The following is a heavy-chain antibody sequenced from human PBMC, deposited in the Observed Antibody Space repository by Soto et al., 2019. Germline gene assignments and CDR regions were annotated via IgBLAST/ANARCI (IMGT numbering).Heavy chain of an antibody. V-gene: IGHV1-2*02. CDR2: INPNSGGT. J-gene: IGHJ4*02. CDR3: ARGTLYSSILPFDY. D-gene: IGHD6-13*01. CDR1: GYTFTGYY. Sequence: WASVKVSCKASGYTFTGYYMHWVRQAPGQGLEWMGWINPNSGGTNYAQKFQGRVTMTRDTSISTAYMELSRLRSDDTAVYYCARGTLYSSILPFDYWGQGTLVTVSS.